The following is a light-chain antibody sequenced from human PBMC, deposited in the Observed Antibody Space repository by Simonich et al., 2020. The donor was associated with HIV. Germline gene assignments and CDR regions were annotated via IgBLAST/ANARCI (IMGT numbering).Light chain of an antibody. CDR2: STS. CDR1: QSVSIRY. V-gene: IGKV3-20*01. CDR3: QQYGSSPT. J-gene: IGKJ1*01. Sequence: EIVLTQSPGTLSLSPGERATLSCRASQSVSIRYFAWYQQKPGQAPRLLIYSTSSRATGIPDRFSGSGSGTDFTLTISRLEPEDFAVYYCQQYGSSPTFGQGTKVEI.